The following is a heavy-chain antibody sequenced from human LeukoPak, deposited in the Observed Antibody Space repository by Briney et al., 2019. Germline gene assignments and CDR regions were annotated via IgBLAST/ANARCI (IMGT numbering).Heavy chain of an antibody. J-gene: IGHJ4*02. CDR2: IYYSGST. V-gene: IGHV4-59*01. CDR3: ARDGSARYYFDY. CDR1: GGSISTYY. Sequence: SETLSLTCTVSGGSISTYYWNWIRQPPGKGLEWIGYIYYSGSTNYTPSLKSRVTISVDTSKNQFSLKLSSVTAADTAMYYCARDGSARYYFDYWGQGTLGTVSS.